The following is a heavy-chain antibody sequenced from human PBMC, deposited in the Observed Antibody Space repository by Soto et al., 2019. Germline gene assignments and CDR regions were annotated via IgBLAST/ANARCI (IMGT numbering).Heavy chain of an antibody. CDR3: ARERSAAGTGWFDP. D-gene: IGHD6-13*01. J-gene: IGHJ5*02. CDR2: MNPNSGNT. CDR1: GYTFTSYD. Sequence: QGQLVQSGAEVKKPGASVKVSCKASGYTFTSYDINWVRQATGQGLEWMVWMNPNSGNTGYAQKFQGRVPMTRNSSISTAYMELSSLRSADTAVDYCARERSAAGTGWFDPWGQGNLVTVSS. V-gene: IGHV1-8*01.